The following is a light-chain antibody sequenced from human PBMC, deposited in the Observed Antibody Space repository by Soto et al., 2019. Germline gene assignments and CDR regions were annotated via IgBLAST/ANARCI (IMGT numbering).Light chain of an antibody. CDR1: QSIGTW. CDR3: QQYNTYRGT. Sequence: DIQMTQSPSFLSASVGDRVSITCRASQSIGTWLAWYHQKPGKAPKLLIYKASSLQSGVPSRFSGSGSGTEFTLSISSLQPDDFATYYCQQYNTYRGTFGQGTKVDIK. CDR2: KAS. J-gene: IGKJ1*01. V-gene: IGKV1-5*03.